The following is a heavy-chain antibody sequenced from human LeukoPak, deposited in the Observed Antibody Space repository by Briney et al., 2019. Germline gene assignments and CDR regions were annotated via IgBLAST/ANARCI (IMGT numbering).Heavy chain of an antibody. J-gene: IGHJ4*02. Sequence: GGSLRLSCAASGFTFSSYWMSWVRQAPGKGLEWVANIEQDGSEKYYVDSVKGRFTISRDTAKNSLYLQMNSLRAEDTAVYYCARVDYYDSSGYDYWGQGTLVTVSS. D-gene: IGHD3-22*01. V-gene: IGHV3-7*03. CDR2: IEQDGSEK. CDR3: ARVDYYDSSGYDY. CDR1: GFTFSSYW.